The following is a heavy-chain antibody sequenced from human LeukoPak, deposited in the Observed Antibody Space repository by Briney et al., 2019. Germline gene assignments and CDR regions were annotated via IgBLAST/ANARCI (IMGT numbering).Heavy chain of an antibody. Sequence: SETLSLTCTVSGGSIGSSSYYWSWIRQPPGKGLEWIGYIYYSGSTNYNPSLKSRVTISVDTSKNQFSLKLSSVTAADTAVYYCSRENGAFSPFGYWGQGTLVTVLS. CDR3: SRENGAFSPFGY. J-gene: IGHJ4*02. D-gene: IGHD2-8*01. CDR2: IYYSGST. CDR1: GGSIGSSSYY. V-gene: IGHV4-61*01.